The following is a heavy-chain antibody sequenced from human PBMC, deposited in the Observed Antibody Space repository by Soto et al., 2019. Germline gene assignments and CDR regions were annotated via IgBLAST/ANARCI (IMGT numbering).Heavy chain of an antibody. V-gene: IGHV4-59*12. Sequence: SETLSLTCTVSGVSISTFYWSWIRQSPGRGLEWVGYVYYSGHTNYNPSLKSRVAMSVDTSKNQVSLKLSSVTAADTEVYYCARGNYDFWSGSPPTYGMDVWGQGTTVTVSS. CDR1: GVSISTFY. CDR3: ARGNYDFWSGSPPTYGMDV. D-gene: IGHD3-3*01. CDR2: VYYSGHT. J-gene: IGHJ6*02.